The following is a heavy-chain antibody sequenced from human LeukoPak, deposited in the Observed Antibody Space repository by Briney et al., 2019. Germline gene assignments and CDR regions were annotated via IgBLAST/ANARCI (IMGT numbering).Heavy chain of an antibody. CDR3: ARDRYCSSTSCSTNDWFDP. Sequence: PGGSLRLSCAASGFTFSSYWMGWVRQAPGKGLEWVANIKQDGSEKYYVDSVKGRFTISRDNAKNSLYLQMNSLRAEDTAVYYCARDRYCSSTSCSTNDWFDPWGQGTLVTVSS. CDR1: GFTFSSYW. CDR2: IKQDGSEK. D-gene: IGHD2-2*01. V-gene: IGHV3-7*01. J-gene: IGHJ5*02.